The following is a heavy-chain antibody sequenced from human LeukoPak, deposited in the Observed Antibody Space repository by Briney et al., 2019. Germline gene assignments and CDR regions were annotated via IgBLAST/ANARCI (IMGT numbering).Heavy chain of an antibody. V-gene: IGHV4-39*02. CDR3: AREHRSSKYFDS. CDR1: GGSIAVNHYY. Sequence: PSETLSLTCSISGGSIAVNHYYWGWIRQPPGKGLEWIGSGLYTGNTYSNPSLKSRVTISVDTSKNEFSLKMNSVTAADTAVYYCAREHRSSKYFDSWGQGALMIVSS. J-gene: IGHJ4*02. D-gene: IGHD6-6*01. CDR2: GLYTGNT.